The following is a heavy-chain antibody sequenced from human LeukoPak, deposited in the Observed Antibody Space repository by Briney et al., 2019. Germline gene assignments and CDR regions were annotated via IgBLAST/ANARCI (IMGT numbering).Heavy chain of an antibody. D-gene: IGHD1-26*01. CDR1: GFTFRNYG. J-gene: IGHJ4*02. CDR3: AKSGGYGLIDY. CDR2: IYYSGST. V-gene: IGHV4-59*04. Sequence: GSLRLSCAASGFTFRNYGMSWVRQPPGKGLEWIGNIYYSGSTYYNESLESRVTISIDTSKNQFSLKLNSVTAADTAMYYCAKSGGYGLIDYWGQGTLVTVSS.